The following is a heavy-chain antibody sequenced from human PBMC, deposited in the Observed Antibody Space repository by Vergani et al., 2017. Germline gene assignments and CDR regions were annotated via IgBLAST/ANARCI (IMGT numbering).Heavy chain of an antibody. CDR1: EYSFGNYW. Sequence: EVELVQSGPEMRKPGESLKISCKGSEYSFGNYWNGWVRQLPGKGLEWMGIIYPADSDTRYSPSFQGQVTISADKSISTAFLQWDSLKASDTALYYCARHTTYTDSWGQGTLVTVSS. D-gene: IGHD1-1*01. CDR3: ARHTTYTDS. CDR2: IYPADSDT. V-gene: IGHV5-51*01. J-gene: IGHJ4*02.